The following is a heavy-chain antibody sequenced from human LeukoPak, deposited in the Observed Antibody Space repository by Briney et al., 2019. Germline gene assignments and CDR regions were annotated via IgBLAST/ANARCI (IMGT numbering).Heavy chain of an antibody. CDR3: ARDRSSSWYGGKRIDY. CDR1: GFTFSSYS. V-gene: IGHV3-21*01. Sequence: GGSLRLSCAASGFTFSSYSMNWVRQAPGKGMGWVSSISSSSSYIYYADSVKGRFTISRDNAKNSLYLQMNSLRAEDTAVYYCARDRSSSWYGGKRIDYWGQGTLVTVSS. CDR2: ISSSSSYI. J-gene: IGHJ4*02. D-gene: IGHD6-13*01.